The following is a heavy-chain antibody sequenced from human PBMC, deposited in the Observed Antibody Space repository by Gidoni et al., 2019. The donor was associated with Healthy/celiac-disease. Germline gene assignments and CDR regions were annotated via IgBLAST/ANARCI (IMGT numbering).Heavy chain of an antibody. V-gene: IGHV5-10-1*01. CDR1: GYRFTSYW. D-gene: IGHD3-3*01. J-gene: IGHJ4*02. CDR2: IDPSDSDT. Sequence: EVHLVQSGAEVTKPGESLMISCMLSGYRFTSYWIIWVRQMPGKGLELMGRIDPSDSDTNYSPSCQGHVTISADKSISTAYLKGSSLKASDTAMYYCARHTIQGGWSHDWGQGTLVTVSS. CDR3: ARHTIQGGWSHD.